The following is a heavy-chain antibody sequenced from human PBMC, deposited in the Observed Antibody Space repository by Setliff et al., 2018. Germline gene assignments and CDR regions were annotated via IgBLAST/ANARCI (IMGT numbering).Heavy chain of an antibody. J-gene: IGHJ4*02. D-gene: IGHD3-3*01. CDR2: IYYSGST. Sequence: PSETLSLTCTVSGGSISSYYWSWIRQPPGKGLEWIGYIYYSGSTNYNPSLKSRVTISVDTSKNQFSLKLSSVTAADTAVYYCARGRDFWSGYLVYWGQGTLVTVSS. CDR3: ARGRDFWSGYLVY. CDR1: GGSISSYY. V-gene: IGHV4-59*01.